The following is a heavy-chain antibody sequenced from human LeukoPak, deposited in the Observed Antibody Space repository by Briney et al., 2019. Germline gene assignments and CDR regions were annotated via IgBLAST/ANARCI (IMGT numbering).Heavy chain of an antibody. J-gene: IGHJ4*02. CDR1: GFSFGSYG. D-gene: IGHD5-12*01. V-gene: IGHV3-30*03. Sequence: PGGSLRLSCAASGFSFGSYGMHWVRQAPCKGLEWVAVISHEGSSKYYADSVKGRFTISRDNSKNMVYLQMNSLRVEDTAVYYCARDAAVATIEDYWGQGTLVTVSS. CDR2: ISHEGSSK. CDR3: ARDAAVATIEDY.